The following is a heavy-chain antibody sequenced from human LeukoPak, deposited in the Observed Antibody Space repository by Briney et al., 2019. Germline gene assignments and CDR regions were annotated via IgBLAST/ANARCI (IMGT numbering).Heavy chain of an antibody. V-gene: IGHV4-34*01. Sequence: SETLSLTCAVYAGSFSGYYWSWIRQPPGKGLEWIGEINHSGSTNYNPSLKSRVTISVDTSKNQFSLKLSSVTAADTAVYYCARGKIWTTMVRGDAHFDYWGQGTLVTVSS. CDR1: AGSFSGYY. CDR3: ARGKIWTTMVRGDAHFDY. CDR2: INHSGST. D-gene: IGHD3-10*01. J-gene: IGHJ4*02.